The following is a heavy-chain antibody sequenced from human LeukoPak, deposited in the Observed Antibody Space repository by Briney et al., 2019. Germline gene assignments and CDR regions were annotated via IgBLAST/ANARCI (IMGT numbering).Heavy chain of an antibody. J-gene: IGHJ4*01. V-gene: IGHV3-15*01. D-gene: IGHD3-16*01. CDR2: IKSKTEGGTT. CDR3: TSTLGY. CDR1: GFISSNVW. Sequence: PGGSLRLSCAASGFISSNVWMTWVRQAPGKGLEWVGRIKSKTEGGTTDYAGTVKGRFTISRDDSKNTPYLQMNSLKTEDTAVYYCTSTLGYWGQGTLVTVSS.